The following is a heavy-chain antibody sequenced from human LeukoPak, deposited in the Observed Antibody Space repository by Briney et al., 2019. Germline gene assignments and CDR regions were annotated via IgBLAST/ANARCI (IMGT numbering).Heavy chain of an antibody. J-gene: IGHJ6*03. CDR2: IYYSGST. CDR1: GGSISSSSYY. Sequence: SETLSLTCTVSGGSISSSSYYWGWIRQPPRKGLEWIGSIYYSGSTNYNPSLKSRVTISVDTSKNQFSLKLSSVTAADTAVYYCARELGYYDFWSGYYTLYYYYYMDVWGKGTTVTVSS. D-gene: IGHD3-3*01. V-gene: IGHV4-39*07. CDR3: ARELGYYDFWSGYYTLYYYYYMDV.